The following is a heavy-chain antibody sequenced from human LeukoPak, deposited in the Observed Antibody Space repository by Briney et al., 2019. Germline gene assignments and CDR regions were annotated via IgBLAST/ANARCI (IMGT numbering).Heavy chain of an antibody. D-gene: IGHD6-19*01. CDR3: ARPEGSGWYNWFDP. J-gene: IGHJ5*02. CDR1: GGSISSSSYY. V-gene: IGHV4-39*01. CDR2: IYYSGST. Sequence: PSETLSLTCIVSGGSISSSSYYWGWIRQPPGKGLEWIGSIYYSGSTYYNPSLKSRVTISVDTSKNQFSLKLSSVTAADTAVYYCARPEGSGWYNWFDPWGQGTLVTVSS.